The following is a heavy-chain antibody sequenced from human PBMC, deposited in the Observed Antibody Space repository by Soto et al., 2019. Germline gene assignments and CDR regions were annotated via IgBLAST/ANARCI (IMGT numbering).Heavy chain of an antibody. Sequence: SVKVSCKASGGTFSSYAISWVRQAPGQGREWMGGIIPIFGTANYAQKFQGRVTITAEKSTSTAYMELSSLRSEDTAVYYCAGPSVGDYGSFDYWGQGTLVTVSS. CDR2: IIPIFGTA. CDR3: AGPSVGDYGSFDY. D-gene: IGHD4-17*01. V-gene: IGHV1-69*06. J-gene: IGHJ4*02. CDR1: GGTFSSYA.